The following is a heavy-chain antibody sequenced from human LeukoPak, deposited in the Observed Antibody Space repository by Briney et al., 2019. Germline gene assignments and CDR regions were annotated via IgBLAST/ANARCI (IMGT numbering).Heavy chain of an antibody. CDR2: ISWNSGSI. J-gene: IGHJ4*02. V-gene: IGHV3-9*01. CDR1: GFTFDDYA. D-gene: IGHD3-10*01. CDR3: AKDYYGSGSSFDY. Sequence: GGSLRLSCAASGFTFDDYAMHWVRQAPGKGLEWVSGISWNSGSIGYADSVKGRFTISRDNSKNTLYLQMNSLRAEDTAVYYCAKDYYGSGSSFDYWGQGTLVTVSS.